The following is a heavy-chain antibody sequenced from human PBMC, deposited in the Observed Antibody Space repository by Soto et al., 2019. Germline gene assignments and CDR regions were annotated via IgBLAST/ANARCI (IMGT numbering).Heavy chain of an antibody. CDR1: GFTFDDYT. Sequence: PGGSLRLSCAASGFTFDDYTMHWVRQAPGKGLEWVSLISWDGGSTYYADSVKGRFTISRDNSKNSLYLQMNSLRTEDTALYYCAGGPLSYYYGSGTPPPGYYYGMDVWGQGTTVTVSS. D-gene: IGHD3-10*01. V-gene: IGHV3-43*01. CDR3: AGGPLSYYYGSGTPPPGYYYGMDV. J-gene: IGHJ6*02. CDR2: ISWDGGST.